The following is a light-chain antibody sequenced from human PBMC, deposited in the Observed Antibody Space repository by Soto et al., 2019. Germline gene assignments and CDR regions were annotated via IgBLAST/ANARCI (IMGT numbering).Light chain of an antibody. CDR1: SSDFGSYKF. J-gene: IGLJ1*01. Sequence: QSALTQPASVSRSPGQSVTISCTGTSSDFGSYKFVSWYQHHPGKVPKVIIYETSKRPSGVSDRFSGSKSGNTASLTISGPQAEDEADYYCFSFTSTNTHVFGSGTKVTVL. CDR2: ETS. CDR3: FSFTSTNTHV. V-gene: IGLV2-23*01.